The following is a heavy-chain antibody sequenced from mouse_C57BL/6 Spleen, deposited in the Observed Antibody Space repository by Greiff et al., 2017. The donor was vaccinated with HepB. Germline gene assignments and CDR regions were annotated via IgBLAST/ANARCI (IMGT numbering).Heavy chain of an antibody. CDR1: GYTFTSYW. CDR2: IHPNSGST. D-gene: IGHD2-4*01. Sequence: QVQLQQPGAELVKPGASVKLSCKASGYTFTSYWMHWVKQRPGQGLEWIGMIHPNSGSTNYNEKFKSKATLTVDKSSSTAYMQLSSLTSEDSAVYYCARAPSDYDYDGYYFDYWGQGTTLTVSS. J-gene: IGHJ2*01. V-gene: IGHV1-64*01. CDR3: ARAPSDYDYDGYYFDY.